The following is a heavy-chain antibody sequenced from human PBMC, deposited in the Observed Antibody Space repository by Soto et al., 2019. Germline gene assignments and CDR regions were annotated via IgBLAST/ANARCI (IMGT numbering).Heavy chain of an antibody. CDR3: ARPTQGSYYYYGMDV. CDR1: GGTFSSYA. Sequence: QVQLVQSGAEVKKPGSSVTVSCKASGGTFSSYAISWVRQAPGQGLEWMGGIIPIFGTANYAQKFQGRVTIPADESTSKAYMELSSLRSEDTAVYYCARPTQGSYYYYGMDVWGQGTTVTVSS. J-gene: IGHJ6*02. V-gene: IGHV1-69*01. CDR2: IIPIFGTA.